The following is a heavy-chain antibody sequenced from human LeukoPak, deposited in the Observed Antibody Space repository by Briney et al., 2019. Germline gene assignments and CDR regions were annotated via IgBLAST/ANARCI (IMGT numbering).Heavy chain of an antibody. V-gene: IGHV3-53*01. CDR3: ARDIGHYGMDV. J-gene: IGHJ6*02. D-gene: IGHD1-26*01. CDR2: IYSGGST. Sequence: GGSLRLSCAASGFTFSSYAMSWVRQAPGKGLEWVSVIYSGGSTYYADSVKGRFTISRDNSKNTLYLQMNSLRAEDTAVYYCARDIGHYGMDVWGLGTTVTVSS. CDR1: GFTFSSYA.